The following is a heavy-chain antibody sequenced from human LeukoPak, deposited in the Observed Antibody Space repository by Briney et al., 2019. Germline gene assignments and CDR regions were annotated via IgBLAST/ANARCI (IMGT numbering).Heavy chain of an antibody. Sequence: GGSLRLSCAASGFTFSRYAMSWVREAPGKGGGGGANIKQDGSEKYYVDSVKGPFTISRDNANNSLYLQMHSLRAEDTAVYYCARNLYYYDSSGYSYYWGQGPLVTVSS. J-gene: IGHJ4*02. D-gene: IGHD3-22*01. V-gene: IGHV3-7*01. CDR2: IKQDGSEK. CDR1: GFTFSRYA. CDR3: ARNLYYYDSSGYSYY.